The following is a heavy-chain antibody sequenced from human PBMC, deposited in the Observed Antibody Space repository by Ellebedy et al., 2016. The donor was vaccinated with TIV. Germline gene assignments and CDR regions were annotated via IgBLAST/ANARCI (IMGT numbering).Heavy chain of an antibody. J-gene: IGHJ6*02. V-gene: IGHV1-18*04. CDR1: GYTFTSYG. CDR3: ARDVVVIAATGHYYYYGMDV. Sequence: AASVKVSCKASGYTFTSYGISWVRQAPGQGLEWMGWVSAYSGNTNYAQKFQGRVTMTTDTSTNTAYMELKSLRYDDTALYYCARDVVVIAATGHYYYYGMDVWGPGTTVTVSS. CDR2: VSAYSGNT. D-gene: IGHD2-15*01.